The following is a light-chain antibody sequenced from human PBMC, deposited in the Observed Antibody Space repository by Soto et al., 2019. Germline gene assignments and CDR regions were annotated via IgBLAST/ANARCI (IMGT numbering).Light chain of an antibody. CDR3: KQSDTLPIT. CDR2: SAS. CDR1: QGINTW. J-gene: IGKJ4*01. V-gene: IGKV1-12*01. Sequence: DIQMTQSPSSVSAFVGDRVTITCRASQGINTWLAWYQQKPGKAPKLLMYSASILHTGVSSRFTGGGSGTEFTLTINSLQPEDFATYYCKQSDTLPITFGGGTKVDIK.